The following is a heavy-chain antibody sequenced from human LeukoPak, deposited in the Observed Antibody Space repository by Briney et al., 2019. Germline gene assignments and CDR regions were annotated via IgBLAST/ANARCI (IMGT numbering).Heavy chain of an antibody. CDR3: ARAPHYGSGSYCDY. D-gene: IGHD3-10*01. Sequence: ASVKVSCKASGGTFSSYAISWVRQAPGQGLEWMGGIIPIFGTANYAQKFQGRVKITADESTSTAYMELSSLRSEDTAVYYCARAPHYGSGSYCDYWGQGTLVTVSS. V-gene: IGHV1-69*13. CDR2: IIPIFGTA. CDR1: GGTFSSYA. J-gene: IGHJ4*02.